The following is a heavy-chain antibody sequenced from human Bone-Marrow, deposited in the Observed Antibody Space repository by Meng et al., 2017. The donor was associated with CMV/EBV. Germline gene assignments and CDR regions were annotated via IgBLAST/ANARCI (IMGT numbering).Heavy chain of an antibody. D-gene: IGHD1-1*01. J-gene: IGHJ3*02. CDR3: ASGYNWNDVGACDI. V-gene: IGHV3-48*03. CDR1: GFTFSSYE. CDR2: ISSSGSTI. Sequence: GESLKISCAASGFTFSSYEMNWVRQDPGKGLEWVSYISSSGSTIYYADSVKGRFAISRDNAKNSLYLQMNSLRAEDTAVYYCASGYNWNDVGACDIWGHGTMVTVSS.